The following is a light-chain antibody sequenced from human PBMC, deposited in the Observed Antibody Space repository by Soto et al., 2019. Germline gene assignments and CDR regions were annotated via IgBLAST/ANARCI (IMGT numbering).Light chain of an antibody. CDR1: SSDVGGYNY. V-gene: IGLV2-14*01. J-gene: IGLJ2*01. CDR2: DVS. Sequence: QSVLTQPASVSGSPGQSITISCTGTSSDVGGYNYVSWYQQHPGKAPKLMIYDVSNRPSGVSNRFSGSKSGNTASLTISGLQAEDEADYYCSSYTSSSTFVGFGGGTQLTV. CDR3: SSYTSSSTFVG.